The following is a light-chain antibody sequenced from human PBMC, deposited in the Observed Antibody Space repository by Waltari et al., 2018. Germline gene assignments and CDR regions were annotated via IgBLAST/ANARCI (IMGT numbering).Light chain of an antibody. CDR1: QSISSS. V-gene: IGKV1-5*03. Sequence: DIQMTQSPSNLSASVGDRVTITCRASQSISSSVAWYQQKPGKAPKVVIYEASSLESGVPSRCSGSGSGTEFTLTISSLQPDDFATYYCQQCNSYLLTFGGGTKVEIK. J-gene: IGKJ4*01. CDR2: EAS. CDR3: QQCNSYLLT.